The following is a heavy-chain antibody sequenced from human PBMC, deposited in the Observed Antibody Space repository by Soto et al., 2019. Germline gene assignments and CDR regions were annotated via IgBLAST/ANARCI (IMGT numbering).Heavy chain of an antibody. CDR2: INPSSGGT. D-gene: IGHD2-8*01. Sequence: ASVKVSCKASGYPFTGPYIYWVRQAPGQGLEWMGWINPSSGGTEFAEKFQGRVTVTRDTSIRTVFLELNSLTSDDTGVYFCARDFRTYSHGVDAWGQGTALT. CDR3: ARDFRTYSHGVDA. J-gene: IGHJ6*02. V-gene: IGHV1-2*02. CDR1: GYPFTGPY.